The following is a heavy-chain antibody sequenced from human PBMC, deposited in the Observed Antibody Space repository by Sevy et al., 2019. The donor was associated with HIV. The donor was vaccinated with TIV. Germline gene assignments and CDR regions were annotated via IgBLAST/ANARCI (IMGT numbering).Heavy chain of an antibody. CDR1: GFTFSNAW. D-gene: IGHD2-2*02. V-gene: IGHV3-15*01. J-gene: IGHJ6*02. Sequence: GGSLRLSCAASGFTFSNAWMSWVRQAPGKGLEWVGRIKSKTDGGTTDYAAPGKGRFTISSDDSKNTLYLQMNSLKTEDTAVYYCTTDLSAAIPGFPHYYYYGMDVWGQGTTVTVSS. CDR3: TTDLSAAIPGFPHYYYYGMDV. CDR2: IKSKTDGGTT.